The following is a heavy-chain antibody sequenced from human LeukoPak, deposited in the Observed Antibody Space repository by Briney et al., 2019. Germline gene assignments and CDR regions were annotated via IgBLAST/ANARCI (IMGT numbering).Heavy chain of an antibody. Sequence: SEILSLTCTVSGGSISSGGYYWSWIRQPPGKGLEWIGYIYHSGSTYYNPSLKSRVTISVDRSKNQFSLKLSSVTAADTAVYYCARDCLRRFLECHEFDPWGQGTLVTVSS. CDR1: GGSISSGGYY. J-gene: IGHJ5*02. CDR3: ARDCLRRFLECHEFDP. V-gene: IGHV4-30-2*01. D-gene: IGHD3-3*01. CDR2: IYHSGST.